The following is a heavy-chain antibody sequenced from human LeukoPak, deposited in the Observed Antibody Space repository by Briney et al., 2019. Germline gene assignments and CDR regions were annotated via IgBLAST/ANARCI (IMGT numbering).Heavy chain of an antibody. CDR3: ARVLFNSGYNY. V-gene: IGHV1-2*02. CDR2: VNPNSGET. Sequence: ASVKVSCKTSGSTFTGAYMHWVRQAPGQGLEWVGWVNPNSGETKFAQKFQGRVTMTRDTSIRTVYMDLGGLRSDDTAVYYCARVLFNSGYNYWGQGSLVTVSS. D-gene: IGHD3-9*01. J-gene: IGHJ4*02. CDR1: GSTFTGAY.